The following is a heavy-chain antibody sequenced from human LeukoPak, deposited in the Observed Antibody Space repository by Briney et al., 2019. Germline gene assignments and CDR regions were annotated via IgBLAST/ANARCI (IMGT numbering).Heavy chain of an antibody. J-gene: IGHJ5*02. V-gene: IGHV1-2*02. CDR2: INPNSGGT. Sequence: ASVKVSCKASGYTFTDYYMHWVRQAPGQGLEWMGWINPNSGGTNYAQKFQGRVTMTRDTSISTAYMELSRLRSDDTAVYYCAGGWEPYDYFFDPWGQGTLVIVSS. CDR1: GYTFTDYY. D-gene: IGHD5-12*01. CDR3: AGGWEPYDYFFDP.